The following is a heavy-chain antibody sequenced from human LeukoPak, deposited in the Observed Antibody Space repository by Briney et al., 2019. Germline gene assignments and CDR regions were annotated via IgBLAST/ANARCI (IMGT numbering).Heavy chain of an antibody. CDR1: GFTFSSYG. CDR3: ARAPYDKIDV. J-gene: IGHJ6*04. CDR2: IRYDGSNK. Sequence: GGSLRLSCAASGFTFSSYGMYWVRQAPGKGLEWVAFIRYDGSNKYYADSVKGRFTISRDNSKNTLYLQMNSLRAGDTAVYYCARAPYDKIDVWGKGTTVTVSS. V-gene: IGHV3-30*02. D-gene: IGHD3-9*01.